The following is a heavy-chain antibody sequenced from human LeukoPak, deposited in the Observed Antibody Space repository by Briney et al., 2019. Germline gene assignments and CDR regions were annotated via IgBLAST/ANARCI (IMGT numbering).Heavy chain of an antibody. Sequence: PSDTLSLTCVVSGYSISSTNWWGWIRQPPGKGLEWIGYIHYSGSIFYNPSLKSRVTMSVDTSKNQFSLKLSSVTAVDTAVYSCARRVTGTTGGNWFDPWGQGTLVTVSS. CDR1: GYSISSTNW. J-gene: IGHJ5*02. CDR3: ARRVTGTTGGNWFDP. CDR2: IHYSGSI. D-gene: IGHD1-20*01. V-gene: IGHV4-28*05.